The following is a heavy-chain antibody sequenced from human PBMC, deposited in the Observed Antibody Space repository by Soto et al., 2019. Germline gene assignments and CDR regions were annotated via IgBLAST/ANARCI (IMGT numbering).Heavy chain of an antibody. V-gene: IGHV3-48*03. CDR3: VSQIHYPHYGLDV. CDR1: GFNVSNYE. J-gene: IGHJ6*02. CDR2: SDRSGGTI. D-gene: IGHD3-10*01. Sequence: PGGSLRLSCAVSGFNVSNYEMVWVRQTPRKGLQSIAYSDRSGGTILYADSVRGRFIISRDNPKNSLSLQMNTLRVEDTAVYYCVSQIHYPHYGLDVWGQGTAVTVSS.